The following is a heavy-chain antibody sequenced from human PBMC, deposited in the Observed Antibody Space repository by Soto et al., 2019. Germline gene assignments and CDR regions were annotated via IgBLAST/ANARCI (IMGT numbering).Heavy chain of an antibody. CDR3: ARRPYNWNDEVPFDY. CDR2: IYHSGST. D-gene: IGHD1-1*01. Sequence: QVQLQESGPGLVKPSGTLSLTCAVSSGSISSSNWWSWVRQPPGKGLEWIGEIYHSGSTNYNPSLKGLVTISVDKSKNQFSLKLSSVTAADTAVYYCARRPYNWNDEVPFDYWGQGTLVTVSS. J-gene: IGHJ4*02. V-gene: IGHV4-4*02. CDR1: SGSISSSNW.